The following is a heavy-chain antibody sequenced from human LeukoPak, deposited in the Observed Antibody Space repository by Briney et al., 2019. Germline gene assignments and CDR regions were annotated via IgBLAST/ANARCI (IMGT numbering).Heavy chain of an antibody. CDR3: ARSGAPTPDY. CDR2: IDSDGSST. CDR1: GFSYSGYS. D-gene: IGHD2-15*01. Sequence: PGGSLRLSCTASGFSYSGYSMHWVRQSPGKGLVWVSRIDSDGSSTIYADSVKGRFTISRDNAKNTLNLEMNGLRAEDTALYYCARSGAPTPDYWGQGTLVIVSS. J-gene: IGHJ4*02. V-gene: IGHV3-74*01.